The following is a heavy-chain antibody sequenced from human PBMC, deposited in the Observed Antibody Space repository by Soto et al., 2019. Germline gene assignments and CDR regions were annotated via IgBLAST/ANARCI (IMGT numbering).Heavy chain of an antibody. V-gene: IGHV1-69*13. D-gene: IGHD4-17*01. Sequence: SVKVSCKASGGTFSSYAISWVRQAPGQGLEWMGGIIPIFGTANYAQKFQGRVTITADESTSTAYMELSSLRSEDTAVYYCARHVDYGDSRYYYYYGMDVWGQGTTVTVSS. J-gene: IGHJ6*02. CDR2: IIPIFGTA. CDR1: GGTFSSYA. CDR3: ARHVDYGDSRYYYYYGMDV.